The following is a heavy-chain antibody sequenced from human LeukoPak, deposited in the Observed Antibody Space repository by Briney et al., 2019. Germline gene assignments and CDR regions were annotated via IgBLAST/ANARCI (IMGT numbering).Heavy chain of an antibody. Sequence: GGSLRLSCAASGFTFSSHAMSWVRQAPGMGLEWVSAISGSGGNTYYADSVKGRFTISRDTSKNTLYLQMNSLRAEDTAVYYCARDPGWFDPWGQGTLVTVSS. CDR2: ISGSGGNT. CDR3: ARDPGWFDP. V-gene: IGHV3-23*01. CDR1: GFTFSSHA. J-gene: IGHJ5*02.